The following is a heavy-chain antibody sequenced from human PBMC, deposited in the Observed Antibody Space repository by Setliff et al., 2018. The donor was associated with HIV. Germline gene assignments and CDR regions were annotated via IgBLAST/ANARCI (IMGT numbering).Heavy chain of an antibody. V-gene: IGHV4-34*01. J-gene: IGHJ3*01. D-gene: IGHD3-10*01. CDR3: ARRIPLRQWMVPGDSFDV. CDR1: RGSFSHYY. Sequence: PSETLSLTCAVYRGSFSHYYWTWIRQSPGKGLEWIAEINQERTTFYNPSLKSRLIMSLDTSKNRLSLRLRSVTAADTAVYYCARRIPLRQWMVPGDSFDVWGRGTKVTVSS. CDR2: INQERTT.